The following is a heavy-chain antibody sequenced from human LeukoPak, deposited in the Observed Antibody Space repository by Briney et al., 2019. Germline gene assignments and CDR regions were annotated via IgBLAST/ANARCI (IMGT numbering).Heavy chain of an antibody. CDR1: GGSISSYY. Sequence: PSETLSLTCTVSGGSISSYYWSWIRQPPGKGLEWIGYIYYSGSTNYNPSLKSRVTISADTSKNQFSLKLSSVTAADTAVYYCARRPGYYDSSGYWASHAFDIWGQGTMVTVSS. CDR2: IYYSGST. CDR3: ARRPGYYDSSGYWASHAFDI. J-gene: IGHJ3*02. V-gene: IGHV4-59*01. D-gene: IGHD3-22*01.